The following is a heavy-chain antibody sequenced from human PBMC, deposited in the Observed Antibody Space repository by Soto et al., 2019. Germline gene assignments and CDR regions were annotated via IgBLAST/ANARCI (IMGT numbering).Heavy chain of an antibody. J-gene: IGHJ4*02. CDR3: AREYCTSESCYGSDY. CDR1: GYSFTTYG. Sequence: QVQLVQSGAEVKNPGASVKVSCRAGGYSFTTYGISWVRQAPGEGLEWMGWISADSVNTKSAQKFQDRISMTTDTSTSAADMELGSLRSDDTAIYYCAREYCTSESCYGSDYWGQGTLVTVSS. V-gene: IGHV1-18*01. CDR2: ISADSVNT. D-gene: IGHD2-8*01.